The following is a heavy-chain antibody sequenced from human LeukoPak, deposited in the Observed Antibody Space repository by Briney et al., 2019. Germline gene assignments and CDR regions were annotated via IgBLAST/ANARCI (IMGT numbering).Heavy chain of an antibody. CDR2: IIPIFGTA. J-gene: IGHJ6*03. Sequence: SVKVSCKASGGTLSSYAISWVRQAPGQGLEWMGGIIPIFGTANYAQKFQGRGTITMDESTSTAYMELSSLRSEDTAVYYCARNTDAIAAAPSGHYMDVWGKGTTVTVSS. D-gene: IGHD6-13*01. V-gene: IGHV1-69*05. CDR1: GGTLSSYA. CDR3: ARNTDAIAAAPSGHYMDV.